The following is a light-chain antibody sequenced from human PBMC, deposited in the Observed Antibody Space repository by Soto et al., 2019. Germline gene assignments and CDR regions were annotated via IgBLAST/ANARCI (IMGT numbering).Light chain of an antibody. J-gene: IGKJ2*01. CDR2: AAS. V-gene: IGKV1-9*01. Sequence: DIQLTQSPSFLSASVGDRVTITCRASQGISSSLAWYQQKPGKAPKLLIYAASTLQSGVPSRFSGSGSGAEFTLTISSLQPEDFATYYCQQLNSFPYTFGQGTKLEIK. CDR3: QQLNSFPYT. CDR1: QGISSS.